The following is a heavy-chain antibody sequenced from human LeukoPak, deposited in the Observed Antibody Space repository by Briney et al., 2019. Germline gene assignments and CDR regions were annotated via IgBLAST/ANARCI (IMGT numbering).Heavy chain of an antibody. V-gene: IGHV1-69*01. J-gene: IGHJ6*02. CDR1: GGTFSSYA. D-gene: IGHD6-13*01. Sequence: SVKVSCKASGGTFSSYAISWVRQAPGQGLEWMGGIIPIFGTANYAQKFQGRDTITADESTSTAYMELSSLRSEDTAVYYCARAAAAGRDYYGMDVWGQGTTVTVSS. CDR3: ARAAAAGRDYYGMDV. CDR2: IIPIFGTA.